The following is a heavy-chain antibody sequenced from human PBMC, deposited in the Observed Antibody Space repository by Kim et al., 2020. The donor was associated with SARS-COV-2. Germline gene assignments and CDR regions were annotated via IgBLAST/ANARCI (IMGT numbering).Heavy chain of an antibody. V-gene: IGHV4-4*02. CDR2: IHHSGSG. Sequence: SETLSLTCAVSCGSISSSNWWSWVRQPPGKGLEWIGEIHHSGSGNYNPSLKSRVTISVDKSTNQVSLKLSSVTAADTAMYYCATVSDYFDYWGQGTLVTVSS. J-gene: IGHJ4*02. CDR3: ATVSDYFDY. CDR1: CGSISSSNW. D-gene: IGHD1-20*01.